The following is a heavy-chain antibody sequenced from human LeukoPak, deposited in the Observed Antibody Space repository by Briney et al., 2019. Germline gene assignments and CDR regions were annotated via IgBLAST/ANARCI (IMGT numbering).Heavy chain of an antibody. V-gene: IGHV3-23*01. CDR3: AKQFVDV. Sequence: GGSLRLSYAASGFTFTNFAMNWVRQAPGKGLEWVSSISESGDDTAYADSVKGRFTISRDNSRNTLYLQMISLRAEDTAVYYCAKQFVDVWGQGTLVTVSS. CDR1: GFTFTNFA. J-gene: IGHJ5*02. D-gene: IGHD5-24*01. CDR2: ISESGDDT.